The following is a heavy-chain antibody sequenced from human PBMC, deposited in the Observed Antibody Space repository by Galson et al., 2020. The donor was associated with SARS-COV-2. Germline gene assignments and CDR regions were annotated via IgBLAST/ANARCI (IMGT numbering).Heavy chain of an antibody. CDR1: GFTFSRYG. J-gene: IGHJ4*02. Sequence: GGSLRLSCAASGFTFSRYGMHWVRQAPGKGLEWVAVIWNDGGNKIYADSVKGRFTISRDNSKNTLYLQMNSLRAEDTAVYYCASDIGYCSGGSCYAFDYWGQGTLVTVSS. CDR2: IWNDGGNK. D-gene: IGHD2-15*01. V-gene: IGHV3-33*01. CDR3: ASDIGYCSGGSCYAFDY.